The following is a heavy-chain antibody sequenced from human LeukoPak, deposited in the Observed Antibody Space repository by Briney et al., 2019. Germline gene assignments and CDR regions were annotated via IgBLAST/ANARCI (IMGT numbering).Heavy chain of an antibody. D-gene: IGHD4-17*01. CDR1: GGSISSYY. Sequence: PSETLSLTCTVSGGSISSYYWTWIRQPPGKRLEWIGYIHSNGNNNYNPSLKSRVTVSVDTSKNQFSLKLTSVTAADTAVYFCAKGVTTFDSWGQGTLVTVSS. J-gene: IGHJ4*02. V-gene: IGHV4-59*01. CDR2: IHSNGNN. CDR3: AKGVTTFDS.